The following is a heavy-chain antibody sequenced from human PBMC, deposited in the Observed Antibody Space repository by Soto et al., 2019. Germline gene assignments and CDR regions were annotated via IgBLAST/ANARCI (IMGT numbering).Heavy chain of an antibody. J-gene: IGHJ4*02. Sequence: PGGSLRLSCAASGFTSSSYAMSWVRQAPGKGLEWVSAISGSGGSTYYADSVKGRFTISRDSSKNTLYLQMNSLRAEDTAVYYCAKENYYDSSGTLDYWGQGALVTVSS. CDR2: ISGSGGST. D-gene: IGHD3-22*01. CDR1: GFTSSSYA. V-gene: IGHV3-23*01. CDR3: AKENYYDSSGTLDY.